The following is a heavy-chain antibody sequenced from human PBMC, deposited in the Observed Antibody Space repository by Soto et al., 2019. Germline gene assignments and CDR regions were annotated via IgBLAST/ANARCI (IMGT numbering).Heavy chain of an antibody. Sequence: QIHLVQSGPEVRKPGASVKVSCKTSGYTFTTYGLTWVREAPGEGLEWMGWINPYSGNTAFAEKFQDRSTVTTDTSSDTGCQELENLQSDDTAGYYFPKNAVSGDYASHLDNWGQGPLVVVS. CDR3: PKNAVSGDYASHLDN. CDR2: INPYSGNT. V-gene: IGHV1-18*01. D-gene: IGHD4-17*01. CDR1: GYTFTTYG. J-gene: IGHJ4*02.